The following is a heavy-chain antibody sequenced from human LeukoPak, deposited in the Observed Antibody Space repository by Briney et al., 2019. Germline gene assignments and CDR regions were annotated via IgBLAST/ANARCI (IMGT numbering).Heavy chain of an antibody. D-gene: IGHD3-22*01. CDR2: IYYSGST. J-gene: IGHJ4*02. Sequence: PSETLSLTCTVSGGSISSYYWSWIRQPPGKGLEWIGYIYYSGSTNYNPSLKSRVTISVDTSKNQFSLKLSSVTAADTAVYYCARGPWTMTVVESDYFDYWGQGTLVTVSS. V-gene: IGHV4-59*01. CDR3: ARGPWTMTVVESDYFDY. CDR1: GGSISSYY.